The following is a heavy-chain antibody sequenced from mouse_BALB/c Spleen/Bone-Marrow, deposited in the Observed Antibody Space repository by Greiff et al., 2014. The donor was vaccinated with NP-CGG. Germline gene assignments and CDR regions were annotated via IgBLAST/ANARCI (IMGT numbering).Heavy chain of an antibody. J-gene: IGHJ1*01. D-gene: IGHD3-3*01. V-gene: IGHV1-9*01. CDR3: AGGGGRGGYWYFDV. CDR2: ILPGSGST. Sequence: VQLQESGAELMKPGASVKISCKATGYTFSSYWIEWVKQRPGHGLEWIGEILPGSGSTNYNEKFKGKATFTADTSSNTAYMQRGSRTSEGPAFDYCAGGGGRGGYWYFDVWGAGTTVTVSS. CDR1: GYTFSSYW.